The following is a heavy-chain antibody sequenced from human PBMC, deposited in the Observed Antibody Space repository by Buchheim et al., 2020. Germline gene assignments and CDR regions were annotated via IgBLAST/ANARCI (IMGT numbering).Heavy chain of an antibody. V-gene: IGHV4-34*01. Sequence: QVQLQESGPGLVKPSGTLSLTCAVYGGSFTGYYWSWIRQPPGKGLEWIGEINHSGSTNYNPSLKSRVNISVDTSKNQSSLKLSSVTAADTAVYYCARIRHCSSTSCYQGDYYYYMDVWGKGTT. J-gene: IGHJ6*03. CDR3: ARIRHCSSTSCYQGDYYYYMDV. D-gene: IGHD2-2*01. CDR2: INHSGST. CDR1: GGSFTGYY.